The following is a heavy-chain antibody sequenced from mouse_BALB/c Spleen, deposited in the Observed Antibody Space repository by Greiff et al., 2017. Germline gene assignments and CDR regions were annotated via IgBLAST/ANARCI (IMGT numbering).Heavy chain of an antibody. CDR1: GFNIKDTY. CDR2: IDPANGNT. V-gene: IGHV14-3*02. D-gene: IGHD4-1*01. CDR3: ASPGTGGAWFAY. Sequence: VQLQQSGAELVKPGASVKLSCTASGFNIKDTYMHWVKQRPEQGLEWIGRIDPANGNTKYDPKFQGKATITADTSSNTAYLQLSSLTSEDTAVYYCASPGTGGAWFAYWGQGTLVTVSA. J-gene: IGHJ3*01.